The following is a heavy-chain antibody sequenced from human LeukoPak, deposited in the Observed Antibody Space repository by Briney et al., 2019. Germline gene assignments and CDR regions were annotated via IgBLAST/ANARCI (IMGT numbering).Heavy chain of an antibody. D-gene: IGHD6-13*01. Sequence: SETLSLTCTVSGVSIYDYYWSWIRQPPGKGLEWIGYIYYSGSTNYNPSLKSRVTISVDTSKNQFSLKLSSVTAADTAVYYCARDRGTAEYDYWGQGTLVTVSS. V-gene: IGHV4-59*01. CDR1: GVSIYDYY. CDR2: IYYSGST. J-gene: IGHJ4*02. CDR3: ARDRGTAEYDY.